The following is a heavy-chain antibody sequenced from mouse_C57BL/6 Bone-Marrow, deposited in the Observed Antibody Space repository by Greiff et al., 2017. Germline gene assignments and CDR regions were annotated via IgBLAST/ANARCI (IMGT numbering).Heavy chain of an antibody. CDR1: GYTFTSYG. J-gene: IGHJ1*03. CDR3: ARWRYGSSGWYFDV. Sequence: QVQLQQSGAELARPGASVKLSCKASGYTFTSYGISWVKQRTGQGLEWIGEIYPRSGNTYYNEKFKGKATLTADKSSSTAYMELRSLTSEDSAVYFCARWRYGSSGWYFDVWGTGTTVTVSS. D-gene: IGHD1-1*01. V-gene: IGHV1-81*01. CDR2: IYPRSGNT.